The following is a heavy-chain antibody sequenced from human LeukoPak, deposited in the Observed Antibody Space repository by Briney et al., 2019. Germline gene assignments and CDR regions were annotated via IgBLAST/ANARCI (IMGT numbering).Heavy chain of an antibody. D-gene: IGHD2-2*01. CDR2: INHSGST. J-gene: IGHJ5*02. CDR1: GGSFSGYY. CDR3: VRADCSSTSCPNWFDP. Sequence: SETLSLTCAVYGGSFSGYYWSWIRQPPGKGLEWIGEINHSGSTNYNPSLKSRVTISVDTSKNQFSLKLSSVTAADTAVYYCVRADCSSTSCPNWFDPWGQGTLVTVSS. V-gene: IGHV4-34*01.